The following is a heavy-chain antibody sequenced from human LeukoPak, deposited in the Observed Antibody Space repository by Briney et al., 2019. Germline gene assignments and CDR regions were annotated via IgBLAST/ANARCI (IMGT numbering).Heavy chain of an antibody. D-gene: IGHD1-20*01. Sequence: GRSLRLSCAASGFTFSSYGMHWVRQAPGKGLEWVAVISYDGSNKYCADSVKGRFTISRDNSKNTLYLQMNSLRVEDTALYYCASGITGTWGQGTLVIVSS. CDR2: ISYDGSNK. V-gene: IGHV3-30*03. CDR3: ASGITGT. CDR1: GFTFSSYG. J-gene: IGHJ5*02.